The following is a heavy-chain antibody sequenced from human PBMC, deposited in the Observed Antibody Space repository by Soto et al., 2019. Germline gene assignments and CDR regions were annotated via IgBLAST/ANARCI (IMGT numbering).Heavy chain of an antibody. CDR2: IYDTGST. CDR1: GTTLSGYY. D-gene: IGHD3-3*02. V-gene: IGHV4-59*01. Sequence: SETLSLTGTVSGTTLSGYYWSWVRQPPGKGLEWIGYIYDTGSTNYTPSLKSRVTISADTSKNQFSLKLRSVTAADTAVYFCARGVAALNYWGQGTQVTVSS. J-gene: IGHJ4*02. CDR3: ARGVAALNY.